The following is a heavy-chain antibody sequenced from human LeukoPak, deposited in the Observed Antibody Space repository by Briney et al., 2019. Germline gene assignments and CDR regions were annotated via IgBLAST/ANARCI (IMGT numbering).Heavy chain of an antibody. Sequence: GASVKVSCKASGGTFSSYAISWVRQAPGQGLEWMGGIIPIFGTANYAQKFQGRDTITTDESTSTAYMELSSLRSEDTAVYYCASVYSSSWYYFDYWGQGTLVTVSS. CDR2: IIPIFGTA. D-gene: IGHD6-13*01. V-gene: IGHV1-69*05. CDR3: ASVYSSSWYYFDY. J-gene: IGHJ4*02. CDR1: GGTFSSYA.